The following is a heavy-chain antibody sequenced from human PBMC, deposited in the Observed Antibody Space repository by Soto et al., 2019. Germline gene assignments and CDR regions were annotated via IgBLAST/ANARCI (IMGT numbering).Heavy chain of an antibody. J-gene: IGHJ4*02. CDR1: GFTFSSHA. V-gene: IGHV3-23*01. CDR2: ISSSYST. Sequence: PGGSLRLSCVASGFTFSSHAMSWVRQAPGKGLEWVSTISSSYSTYYADSVKGRFTISRDNSKNTLCLQMNSLRAEDTAIYYCAKWDYWGQGTLVTVPQ. CDR3: AKWDY.